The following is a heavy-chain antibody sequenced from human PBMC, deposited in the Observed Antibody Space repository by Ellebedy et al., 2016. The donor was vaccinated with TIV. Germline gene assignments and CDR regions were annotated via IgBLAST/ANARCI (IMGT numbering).Heavy chain of an antibody. Sequence: SVKVSCKGSEGSLSRSAISWVRQAPGQGLEWMGGIHPTFGPTTYAQRFQGRVLITADESTSPAYMELSSLTSADTAVYYCAQAPLFAEIKLLGMDVWGQGTSVTVSS. V-gene: IGHV1-69*13. D-gene: IGHD4-23*01. J-gene: IGHJ6*02. CDR2: IHPTFGPT. CDR1: EGSLSRSA. CDR3: AQAPLFAEIKLLGMDV.